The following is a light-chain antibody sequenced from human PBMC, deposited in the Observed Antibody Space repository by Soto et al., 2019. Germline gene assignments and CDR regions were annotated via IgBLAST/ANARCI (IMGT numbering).Light chain of an antibody. J-gene: IGLJ2*01. CDR1: SSDVGGYNF. V-gene: IGLV2-8*01. Sequence: QSVLTQSPSASGSPGQSVTISCTGTSSDVGGYNFVSWYQQHPGKAPKLMIYEVSERPSGVPDRFSGSKSGNTASLTVSGLQAEDEADYYCSSYAGSNIVVFGGGTQLTVL. CDR2: EVS. CDR3: SSYAGSNIVV.